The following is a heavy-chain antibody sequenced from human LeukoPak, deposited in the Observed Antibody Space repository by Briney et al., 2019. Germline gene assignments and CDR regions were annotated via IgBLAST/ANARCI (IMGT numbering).Heavy chain of an antibody. V-gene: IGHV3-33*06. CDR3: AKASQAYYDSSGFDYYYYYYMDV. Sequence: PGGSLRLSCAASGFTFSSYGMHWVRQAPGKGLEWVAVIWYGGSNKYYADSVRGRFTISRDNSKNTLYLQMNSLRAEDTAVYYCAKASQAYYDSSGFDYYYYYYMDVWGKGTTVTVSS. CDR2: IWYGGSNK. CDR1: GFTFSSYG. J-gene: IGHJ6*03. D-gene: IGHD3-22*01.